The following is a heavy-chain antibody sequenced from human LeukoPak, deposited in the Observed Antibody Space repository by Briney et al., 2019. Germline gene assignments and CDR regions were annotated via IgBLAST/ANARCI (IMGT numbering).Heavy chain of an antibody. CDR2: IGPDGGGI. V-gene: IGHV3-23*01. J-gene: IGHJ4*02. Sequence: GGSLRLPCSASGFSLTTYPMAWVRQAAGKGLEWVSVIGPDGGGIQYVDSVKGRFTISRDTSKNTLYLQMNSLRAEDTAVYYCAKYAPPSTLLTRFFDSWGQGTLVTVSS. CDR1: GFSLTTYP. CDR3: AKYAPPSTLLTRFFDS. D-gene: IGHD2-21*02.